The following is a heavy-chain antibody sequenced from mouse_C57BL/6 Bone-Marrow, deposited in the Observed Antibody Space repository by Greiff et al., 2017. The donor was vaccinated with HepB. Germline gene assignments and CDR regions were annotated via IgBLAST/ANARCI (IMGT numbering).Heavy chain of an antibody. CDR3: ARDRTTTVVTYYFDY. V-gene: IGHV5-4*01. D-gene: IGHD1-1*01. CDR1: GFTFSSYA. Sequence: EVKLVESGGGLVKPGGSLKLSCAASGFTFSSYAMSWVRQTPEKRLEWVATISDGGSYTYYPDNVKGRFTISRDNAKNNLYLQMSHLKSEDTAMYYCARDRTTTVVTYYFDYWGQGTTLTVSS. CDR2: ISDGGSYT. J-gene: IGHJ2*01.